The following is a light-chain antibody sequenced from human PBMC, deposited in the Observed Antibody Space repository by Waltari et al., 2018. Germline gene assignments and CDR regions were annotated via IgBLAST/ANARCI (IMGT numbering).Light chain of an antibody. Sequence: IVMTQSPATLSVYPGERATLSCRASQSVSSNLAWYQQKPGQAPRLLIYGASTRATGIPARFSGSGSGTEFTLTISSLQSEDFALYYCQQYKNWPPVTFGGGTKVEIK. V-gene: IGKV3-15*01. J-gene: IGKJ4*01. CDR2: GAS. CDR3: QQYKNWPPVT. CDR1: QSVSSN.